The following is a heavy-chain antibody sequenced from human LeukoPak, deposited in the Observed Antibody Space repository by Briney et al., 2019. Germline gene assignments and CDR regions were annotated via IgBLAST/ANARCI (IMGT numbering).Heavy chain of an antibody. CDR2: IYYTGST. J-gene: IGHJ4*02. CDR3: ARLSHGANSEFDY. CDR1: GYSISSGSW. Sequence: SETLSLTCAVSGYSISSGSWWGWIRPPPGKGLDWIAYIYYTGSTYYNLSLKSRVTMSVDTSKNQFSLRLSSVTAVDTAVYYCARLSHGANSEFDYWGQGTLVTVSS. V-gene: IGHV4-28*01. D-gene: IGHD4-23*01.